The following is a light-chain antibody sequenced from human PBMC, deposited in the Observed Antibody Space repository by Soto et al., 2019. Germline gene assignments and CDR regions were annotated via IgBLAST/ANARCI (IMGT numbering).Light chain of an antibody. Sequence: IPMTQSPSSLSASVGDRASIXCRASHSFSSDFTWFQQKPRGAPKILIYAASSLQSGGPSRFSGSGSATDFTRTISSLQPEDFATYYGLQDYNYPLTFGGGTKVDIK. CDR1: HSFSSD. V-gene: IGKV1-6*01. J-gene: IGKJ4*01. CDR3: LQDYNYPLT. CDR2: AAS.